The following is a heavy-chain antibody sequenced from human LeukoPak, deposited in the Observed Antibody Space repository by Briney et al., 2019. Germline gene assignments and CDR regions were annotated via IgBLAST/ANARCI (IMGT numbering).Heavy chain of an antibody. V-gene: IGHV4-59*01. CDR1: GGSISSYY. Sequence: KPSEALSLTCTVSGGSISSYYWSWIRQPPGKGLEWIGYIYYSGSTNYNPSLKSRVTISVDTSKNQFSLKLSSVTAADTAVYYCAREEFTHRNFQYWGQGTLVTVSS. D-gene: IGHD1-14*01. J-gene: IGHJ1*01. CDR3: AREEFTHRNFQY. CDR2: IYYSGST.